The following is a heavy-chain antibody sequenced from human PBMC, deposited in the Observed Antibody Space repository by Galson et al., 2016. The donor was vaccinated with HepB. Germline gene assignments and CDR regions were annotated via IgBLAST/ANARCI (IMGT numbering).Heavy chain of an antibody. J-gene: IGHJ4*02. CDR1: GFTFSTYG. Sequence: SLRLSCAASGFTFSTYGMHWVRQAPGKGLEWVAVISYDEDTKYHADSVKGRFTISRDNSMNTLYLQMHRLRFEDTAVYYCASDPRQWQRGYNYGFEYWGQGTLVSVSS. CDR2: ISYDEDTK. D-gene: IGHD5-18*01. V-gene: IGHV3-30*03. CDR3: ASDPRQWQRGYNYGFEY.